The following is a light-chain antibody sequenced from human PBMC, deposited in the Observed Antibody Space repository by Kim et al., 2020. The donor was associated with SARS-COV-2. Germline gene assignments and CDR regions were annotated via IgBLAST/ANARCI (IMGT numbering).Light chain of an antibody. CDR3: QQYDNLPLT. CDR2: AAS. V-gene: IGKV1-33*01. CDR1: QDISNY. J-gene: IGKJ4*01. Sequence: DIQMTQSPSSLSASVGDRVTITCQASQDISNYLNWYQQKPGKAPNLLIYAASNLETGVPSRFSGRGSGTDFTFTISSLQPEDIATYYCQQYDNLPLTFGGGTKVDIK.